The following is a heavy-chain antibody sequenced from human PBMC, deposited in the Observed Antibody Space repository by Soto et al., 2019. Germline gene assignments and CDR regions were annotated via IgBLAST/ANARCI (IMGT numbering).Heavy chain of an antibody. CDR1: GFTFSSYG. D-gene: IGHD2-2*01. Sequence: GGSLRLSCAASGFTFSSYGMHWVRQAPGKGLEWVAVISYGGSNKYYADSVKGRFTISRDNSKNTLYLQMNSLRAEDTAVYYCAKGDIVVVPAAIFPYNWFDPWGQGTLVTVSS. J-gene: IGHJ5*02. V-gene: IGHV3-30*18. CDR3: AKGDIVVVPAAIFPYNWFDP. CDR2: ISYGGSNK.